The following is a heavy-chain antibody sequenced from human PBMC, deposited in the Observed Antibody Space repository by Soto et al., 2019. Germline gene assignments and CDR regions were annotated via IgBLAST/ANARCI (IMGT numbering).Heavy chain of an antibody. Sequence: EVQLLESGGGLVQPGGSLRLSCAASAFTFSSYAMTWVRQAPGKGLDWVSAISAGGDSTNYADSVQGRFTISRDNSKNTLYLQMNRLRAEDTAVYYCAKAMVAAAGTGAFDIWGQGTMVTVSS. D-gene: IGHD6-13*01. V-gene: IGHV3-23*01. CDR2: ISAGGDST. J-gene: IGHJ3*02. CDR3: AKAMVAAAGTGAFDI. CDR1: AFTFSSYA.